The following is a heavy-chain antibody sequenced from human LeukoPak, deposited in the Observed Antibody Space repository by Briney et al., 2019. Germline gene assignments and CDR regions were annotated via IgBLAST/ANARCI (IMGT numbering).Heavy chain of an antibody. CDR1: GYSFTSCW. D-gene: IGHD3-3*01. CDR3: ARQLGAYDFWSGYSVYYFDY. CDR2: IYPGDSDT. Sequence: GESLKISCKGSGYSFTSCWIGWVRQMPGKGLEWMGIIYPGDSDTRYSPSLQGQVTISADKSISTAYLQWSSLKASDTAMYYCARQLGAYDFWSGYSVYYFDYWGQGTLVTVSS. J-gene: IGHJ4*02. V-gene: IGHV5-51*01.